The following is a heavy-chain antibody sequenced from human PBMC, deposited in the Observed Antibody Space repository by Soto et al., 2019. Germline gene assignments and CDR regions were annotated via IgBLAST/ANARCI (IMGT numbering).Heavy chain of an antibody. CDR3: VRALGSRFMEWPRFDP. CDR1: GASISSGDYY. Sequence: QVQLQESGPGLVKPSQTLSLTCTVSGASISSGDYYWSLIRQPPGKGLEWIAHISYRGTTNYNPSLKSRVTMSVDTSKNQFSLKLNSVNAADTAVYYCVRALGSRFMEWPRFDPWGQGTLVTVSS. J-gene: IGHJ5*02. V-gene: IGHV4-30-4*01. CDR2: ISYRGTT. D-gene: IGHD3-3*01.